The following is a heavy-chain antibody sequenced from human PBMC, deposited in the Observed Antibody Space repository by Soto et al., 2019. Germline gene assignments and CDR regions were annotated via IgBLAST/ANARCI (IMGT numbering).Heavy chain of an antibody. CDR3: ARDNPWDYDFWSGYYFAAFDI. CDR1: GFTFSSYS. J-gene: IGHJ3*02. D-gene: IGHD3-3*01. Sequence: GGSLRLSCAASGFTFSSYSMNWVRQAPGKGLEWVSYISSSSSTIYYADSVKGRFTISRDNAKNSLYLQMNSLRDEDTAVYYCARDNPWDYDFWSGYYFAAFDIWGQGTMVTVSS. V-gene: IGHV3-48*02. CDR2: ISSSSSTI.